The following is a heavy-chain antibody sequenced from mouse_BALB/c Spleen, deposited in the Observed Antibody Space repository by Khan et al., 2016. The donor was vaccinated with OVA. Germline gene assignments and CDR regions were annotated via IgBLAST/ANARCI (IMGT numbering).Heavy chain of an antibody. CDR3: ARGGAVVPYWYFDV. Sequence: EVQLQESGPGLVRPSQSLSLTCSVTGYSITSGYRWNWIRQFPGNKVEWMGYISYDGSDNYNPSLKNRISITRDTSKNQFFLKLNSVTTEDPSTYYCARGGAVVPYWYFDVWGAGTTVTVSS. D-gene: IGHD1-1*01. CDR2: ISYDGSD. CDR1: GYSITSGYR. J-gene: IGHJ1*01. V-gene: IGHV3-6*02.